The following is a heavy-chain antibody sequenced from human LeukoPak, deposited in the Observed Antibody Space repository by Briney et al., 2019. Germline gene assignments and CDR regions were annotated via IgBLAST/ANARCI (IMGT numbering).Heavy chain of an antibody. CDR3: ARDPTRRRPDYYDSSGYYYFDY. J-gene: IGHJ4*02. V-gene: IGHV1-46*01. D-gene: IGHD3-22*01. CDR1: GYTFTSYY. Sequence: ASVKVSCKASGYTFTSYYMHWVRQAPGQGLEWMGIINPSGGSTSYAQKFQGRVTMTRDTSTSTVYMELSSLRSEDTAVYYCARDPTRRRPDYYDSSGYYYFDYWGQGTLVTVSS. CDR2: INPSGGST.